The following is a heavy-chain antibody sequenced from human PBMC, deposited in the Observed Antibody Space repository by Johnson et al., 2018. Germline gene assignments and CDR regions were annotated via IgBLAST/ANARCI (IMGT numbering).Heavy chain of an antibody. D-gene: IGHD1-26*01. Sequence: VQLVEAGGGLVKPGGSLRLSCAASGFTFSSYTMNWVRQAPGKGLEWVSFISISSSYIYYADSVKGRFTISRDNAKNSLYLQTNRLRAEDTAVYYCTRDLVGSGAFDIWGQGTMVTVAS. CDR1: GFTFSSYT. V-gene: IGHV3-21*01. J-gene: IGHJ3*02. CDR3: TRDLVGSGAFDI. CDR2: ISISSSYI.